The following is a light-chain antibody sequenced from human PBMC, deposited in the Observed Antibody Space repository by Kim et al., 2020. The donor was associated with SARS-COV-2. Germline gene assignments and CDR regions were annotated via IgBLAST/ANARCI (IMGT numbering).Light chain of an antibody. CDR1: RY. Sequence: RYLAWDQPKPGRAPRLLVYGASSRATGIPDRFSGSGSGTDFTLTISRLEPEDFAVYYCQQYGSSTGMYTFGQGTKLEI. CDR3: QQYGSSTGMYT. CDR2: GAS. J-gene: IGKJ2*01. V-gene: IGKV3-20*01.